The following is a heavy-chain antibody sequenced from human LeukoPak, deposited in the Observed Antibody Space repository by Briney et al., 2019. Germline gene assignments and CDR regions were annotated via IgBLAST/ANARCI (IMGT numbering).Heavy chain of an antibody. Sequence: SETLSLTCTVSGGSITNYYWSWIRQPPGKGLEWIANIRYSGTTNYNPSLRSRVTISVDTPKNQFSLKLSSVTAADTAVYYCARHGPYLGRLGWFDPWGQGTLVTVSS. CDR2: IRYSGTT. V-gene: IGHV4-59*01. J-gene: IGHJ5*02. D-gene: IGHD1-26*01. CDR1: GGSITNYY. CDR3: ARHGPYLGRLGWFDP.